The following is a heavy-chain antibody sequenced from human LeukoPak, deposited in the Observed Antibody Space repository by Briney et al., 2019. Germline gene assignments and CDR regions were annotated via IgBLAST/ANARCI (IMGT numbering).Heavy chain of an antibody. J-gene: IGHJ3*02. Sequence: LRLSCAASGFTFSSYSMNWVRQPPGKALEWIGNIFYSGSTYYSPSLKSRVTISLDTSRNQFSLKLNSVTAADTAVYYCAKSNGYGLIDIWGQGTMVTVSS. V-gene: IGHV4-59*12. D-gene: IGHD3-22*01. CDR3: AKSNGYGLIDI. CDR1: GFTFSSYS. CDR2: IFYSGST.